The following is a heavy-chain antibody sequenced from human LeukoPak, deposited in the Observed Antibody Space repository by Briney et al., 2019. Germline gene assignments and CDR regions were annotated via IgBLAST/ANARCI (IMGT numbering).Heavy chain of an antibody. CDR3: ARADYHYAFDI. CDR2: ISSSSGYI. V-gene: IGHV3-21*01. Sequence: GGSLRLSCAASGFTFSSYSLNWVRQAPGKGLEWVSYISSSSGYIYYADSVKGRFTISRDNAKNSLSLQMNSLRAEDTAVYFCARADYHYAFDIWGKGTMVTVSS. J-gene: IGHJ3*02. D-gene: IGHD4-11*01. CDR1: GFTFSSYS.